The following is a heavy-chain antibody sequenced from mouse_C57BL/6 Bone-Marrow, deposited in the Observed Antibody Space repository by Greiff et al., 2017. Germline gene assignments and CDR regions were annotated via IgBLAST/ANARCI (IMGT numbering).Heavy chain of an antibody. CDR3: AREGDGAWFAY. CDR2: IFPGSGST. J-gene: IGHJ3*01. Sequence: VQRVESGPELVKPGASVKISCKASGYTFTDYYINWVKQRPGQGLEWIGWIFPGSGSTYYNEKFKGKATLTVDKSSSTAYMLLSSLTSEDSAVYFCAREGDGAWFAYWGQGTLVTVSA. D-gene: IGHD3-3*01. V-gene: IGHV1-75*01. CDR1: GYTFTDYY.